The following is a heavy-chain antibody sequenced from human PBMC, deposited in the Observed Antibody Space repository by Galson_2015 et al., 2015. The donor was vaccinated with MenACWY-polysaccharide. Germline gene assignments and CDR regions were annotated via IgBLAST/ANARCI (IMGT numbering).Heavy chain of an antibody. CDR3: VRGGAATPLLFDP. J-gene: IGHJ5*02. D-gene: IGHD2-15*01. V-gene: IGHV6-1*01. CDR2: TYYRSNWSS. CDR1: GDSVSSNTAA. Sequence: CAISGDSVSSNTAAWNWIRQSPSRGLEWLGRTYYRSNWSSDYALSGRGRITINADTSKNQFSLQLNSVTPEDTAVYYCVRGGAATPLLFDPWGQGTLVTVSS.